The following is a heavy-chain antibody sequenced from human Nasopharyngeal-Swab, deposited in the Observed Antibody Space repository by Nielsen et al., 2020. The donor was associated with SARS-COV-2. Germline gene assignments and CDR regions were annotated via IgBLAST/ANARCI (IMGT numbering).Heavy chain of an antibody. CDR3: VRGPVEGATGYFQF. CDR1: GFTFSSYW. Sequence: ESLKISCATSGFTFSSYWMHWVRQAPGKGLEWVARIDMRGRTTTHADSVKGRFTISRDNAKNTLSLQMNSLTPADTAVYFCVRGPVEGATGYFQFWGQGTLVTVSS. CDR2: IDMRGRTT. J-gene: IGHJ1*01. V-gene: IGHV3-74*03. D-gene: IGHD1-26*01.